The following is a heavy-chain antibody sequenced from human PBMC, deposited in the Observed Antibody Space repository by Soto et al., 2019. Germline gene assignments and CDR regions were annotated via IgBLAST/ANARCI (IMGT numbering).Heavy chain of an antibody. CDR3: AREIGHSSSPTDYYGMDV. Sequence: QVQLVQSGAEVKKPGASVKVSCKASGYTFTGYYMHWVRQAPGQGLEWMGWINPNSGGTNYAQKFQGWVTMTRDTXIXTXCMELSRLRSDDTAVYYCAREIGHSSSPTDYYGMDVWGQGTTVTVSS. CDR1: GYTFTGYY. V-gene: IGHV1-2*04. J-gene: IGHJ6*02. CDR2: INPNSGGT. D-gene: IGHD6-13*01.